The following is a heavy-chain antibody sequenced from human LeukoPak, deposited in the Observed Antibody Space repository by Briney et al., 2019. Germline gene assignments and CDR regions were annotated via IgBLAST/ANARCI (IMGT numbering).Heavy chain of an antibody. CDR3: AGGSTMVRGVVDY. J-gene: IGHJ4*02. D-gene: IGHD3-10*01. CDR2: INSDGSNK. V-gene: IGHV3-74*01. CDR1: GFTFSTYW. Sequence: GGSLRLSCAASGFTFSTYWMHWVRQAPGKGLVWVSRINSDGSNKSYADSVKGRFTISRDNAKNTLFLQMNSLRAEDTAVYYCAGGSTMVRGVVDYWGQGTLVTVSS.